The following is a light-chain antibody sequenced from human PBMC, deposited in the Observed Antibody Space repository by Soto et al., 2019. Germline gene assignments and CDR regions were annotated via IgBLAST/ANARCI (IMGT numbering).Light chain of an antibody. CDR2: DNN. J-gene: IGLJ2*01. CDR3: QSYDSSLSGSV. V-gene: IGLV1-40*01. Sequence: QSVLTQPPSVSGAPGQRVTISCTGSSSNIGSLYDVHWCLHLPGTAPKLLIYDNNNRPSGVPDRFSGSKSGTSASLAITGLQAEDEADYYCQSYDSSLSGSVFGGGTKGTVL. CDR1: SSNIGSLYD.